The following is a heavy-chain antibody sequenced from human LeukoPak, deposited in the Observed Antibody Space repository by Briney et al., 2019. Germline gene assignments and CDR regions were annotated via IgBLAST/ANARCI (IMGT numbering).Heavy chain of an antibody. Sequence: PGGSLRLYCAASGFIFNTYWISWVRQAPGEGLEWIANIKEDGSEKYYVDSVKGRFTISRDNAKNSLHLQMNSLRVEDTAVYYCARGVRGYCSRISCWGGGYYYYMDVWGKGTTVTVSS. CDR1: GFIFNTYW. V-gene: IGHV3-7*01. J-gene: IGHJ6*03. CDR3: ARGVRGYCSRISCWGGGYYYYMDV. CDR2: IKEDGSEK. D-gene: IGHD2-2*01.